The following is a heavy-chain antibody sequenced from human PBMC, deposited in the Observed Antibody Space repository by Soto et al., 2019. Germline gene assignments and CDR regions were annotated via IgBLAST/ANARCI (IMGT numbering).Heavy chain of an antibody. CDR2: ISGSAGST. D-gene: IGHD2-2*01. Sequence: GSLRLSCAASGFTFSSYAMSWVRQAPGKGLEWVSTISGSAGSTYYADSVKGRFTISRDNAKNSLYLQMNSLRAEDTAVYYCARRGKDIVLVPAAIHYYYGMDVWGQGTTVTVSS. CDR3: ARRGKDIVLVPAAIHYYYGMDV. V-gene: IGHV3-23*01. CDR1: GFTFSSYA. J-gene: IGHJ6*02.